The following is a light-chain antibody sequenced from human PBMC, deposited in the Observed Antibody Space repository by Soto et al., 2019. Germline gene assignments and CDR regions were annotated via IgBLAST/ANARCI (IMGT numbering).Light chain of an antibody. CDR2: RNS. CDR3: AAGDDSLSGVV. J-gene: IGLJ2*01. V-gene: IGLV1-47*01. CDR1: SSNIGSNY. Sequence: QSVLTQPPSASGTPGQRVTISCSGSSSNIGSNYVYWYQQLPGTVPQLLIYRNSERPSGVPDRFSGSKSGTSASLAISGRRSEDEADYYCAAGDDSLSGVVFGGGTKLTVL.